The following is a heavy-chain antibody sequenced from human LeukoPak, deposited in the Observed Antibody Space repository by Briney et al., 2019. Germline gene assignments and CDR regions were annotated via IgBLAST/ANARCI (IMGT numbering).Heavy chain of an antibody. J-gene: IGHJ3*02. V-gene: IGHV3-23*01. CDR2: ISGSGGST. CDR1: GFTFSSYA. CDR3: AKDRAFLLGSPNDAFDI. D-gene: IGHD3-9*01. Sequence: GGSLRLSCAASGFTFSSYAMSWVRQAPGKGLEWVSAISGSGGSTYYADSVKGRFTISRDNSKNTLYLQMNSLRAEDTAVYYCAKDRAFLLGSPNDAFDIWGQGTMVTVSS.